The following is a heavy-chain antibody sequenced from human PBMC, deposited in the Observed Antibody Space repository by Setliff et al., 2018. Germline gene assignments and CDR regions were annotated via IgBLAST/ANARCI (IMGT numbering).Heavy chain of an antibody. D-gene: IGHD3-3*01. J-gene: IGHJ3*02. V-gene: IGHV1-3*01. CDR3: ARDFLGATASFDI. Sequence: ASVKVSCKVSGYRLIEVSMHWVRQAPGKGLEWMGWINAGNGNTKYSQKFQGRVTITRDTSASTAYMELSSLTSEDTAVYYCARDFLGATASFDIWGQGTMVTVSS. CDR2: INAGNGNT. CDR1: GYRLIEVS.